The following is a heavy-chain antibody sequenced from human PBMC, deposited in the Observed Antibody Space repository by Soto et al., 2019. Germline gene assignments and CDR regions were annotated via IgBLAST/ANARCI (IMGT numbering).Heavy chain of an antibody. J-gene: IGHJ5*02. CDR3: ARSGQVGNWFDP. CDR1: GYTVTGYD. Sequence: GASVKVSCKASGYTVTGYDINWVRQATGQGLEWMGWMNPNSGNTGYAQKFKGRVTMTRNTSISTAYMELSSLRSENTVVYYCARSGQVGNWFDPWGQGTLVTVSS. D-gene: IGHD3-3*01. V-gene: IGHV1-8*01. CDR2: MNPNSGNT.